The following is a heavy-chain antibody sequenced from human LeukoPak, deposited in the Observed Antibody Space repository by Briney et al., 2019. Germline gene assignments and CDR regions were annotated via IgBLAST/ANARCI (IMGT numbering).Heavy chain of an antibody. CDR3: ARLLRYGSGSYPGLYY. V-gene: IGHV5-51*01. J-gene: IGHJ4*02. CDR1: GYSFTSYW. CDR2: IYPGDSDT. Sequence: TGESLKISCKGSGYSFTSYWIGWVRPMPGKGLEWMGIIYPGDSDTRYSPSFQGQVTISADKSISTAYLQWSSLKASDTAMYYCARLLRYGSGSYPGLYYWGQGTLVTVSS. D-gene: IGHD3-10*01.